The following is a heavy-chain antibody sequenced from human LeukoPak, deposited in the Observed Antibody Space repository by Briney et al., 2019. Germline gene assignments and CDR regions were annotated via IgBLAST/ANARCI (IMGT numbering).Heavy chain of an antibody. V-gene: IGHV3-23*01. CDR1: GFTFSSYA. Sequence: GGSLRLSCAASGFTFSSYAMSWVRQAPGKGLEWVSAISGSGGSTYYADSVKGRFTISRDNSKNTLYLQMNSLRAEDTAVYYCAKDLYWISPSYGSGSYYSGAFDIWGQGTMVTVSS. CDR3: AKDLYWISPSYGSGSYYSGAFDI. J-gene: IGHJ3*02. CDR2: ISGSGGST. D-gene: IGHD3-10*01.